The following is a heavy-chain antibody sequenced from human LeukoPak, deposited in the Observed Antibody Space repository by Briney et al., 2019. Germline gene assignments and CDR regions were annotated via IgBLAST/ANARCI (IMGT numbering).Heavy chain of an antibody. CDR3: AKVGCEYSYGGPYEYYSDY. Sequence: PSETLSLTCTVSGGSISSYYWSWIRQPPRKGLEWIGYIYYSGSTNYNPSLKSRVTISVDTSKTLSSVTSRSVNAADTAVYYSAKVGCEYSYGGPYEYYSDYWGQGTLVPVSS. D-gene: IGHD5-18*01. J-gene: IGHJ4*02. V-gene: IGHV4-59*01. CDR2: IYYSGST. CDR1: GGSISSYY.